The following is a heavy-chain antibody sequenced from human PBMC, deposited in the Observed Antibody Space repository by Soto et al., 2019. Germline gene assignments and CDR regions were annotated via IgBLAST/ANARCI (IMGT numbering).Heavy chain of an antibody. D-gene: IGHD3-3*01. CDR1: GGSISSYY. CDR2: IYYSGST. Sequence: SETLSLTCTVSGGSISSYYWSWIRQHPGKGMEWIGYIYYSGSTTYTPSLKSRVTISVDTSKNQFSLKLSSVTAADTAVYYCARVHNPPFGVVITPERWFDPSGQGTLLTVSS. CDR3: ARVHNPPFGVVITPERWFDP. V-gene: IGHV4-59*01. J-gene: IGHJ5*02.